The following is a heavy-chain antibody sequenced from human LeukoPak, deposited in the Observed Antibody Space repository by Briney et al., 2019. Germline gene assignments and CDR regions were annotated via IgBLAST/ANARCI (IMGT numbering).Heavy chain of an antibody. V-gene: IGHV3-48*04. CDR1: GFTFSSYS. J-gene: IGHJ4*02. D-gene: IGHD3-10*01. Sequence: GGSLRLSCAASGFTFSSYSMNWVRQAPGKGLEWVSYISSSSSTIYYADSVKGRFTISRDNAKNSLYLQMNSLRAEDTAVYYCASSRRYYGSGSYRFDYWGQGTLVTVSS. CDR3: ASSRRYYGSGSYRFDY. CDR2: ISSSSSTI.